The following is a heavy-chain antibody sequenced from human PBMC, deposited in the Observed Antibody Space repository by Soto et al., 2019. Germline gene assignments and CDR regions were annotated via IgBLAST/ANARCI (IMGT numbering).Heavy chain of an antibody. Sequence: PSETLSLTCTFSGASISGFYWSWIRKSAGKGLEWIGRIYATGTTDYNPSLKSRVMMSVDTSKKQFSLKLRSVTAADTAVYYCVRDGTKTLRDWFDPWGKGISVTVS. CDR1: GASISGFY. J-gene: IGHJ5*02. CDR3: VRDGTKTLRDWFDP. D-gene: IGHD1-1*01. V-gene: IGHV4-4*07. CDR2: IYATGTT.